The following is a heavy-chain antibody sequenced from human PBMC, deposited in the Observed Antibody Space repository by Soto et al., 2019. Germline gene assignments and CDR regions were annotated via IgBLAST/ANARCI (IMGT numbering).Heavy chain of an antibody. V-gene: IGHV3-74*01. CDR1: GYTFSSYC. Sequence: GGSLRLSCAASGYTFSSYCMHCVRQAPGKGLVWVSRVNGDGSSTSYADPVKGRFTISRDNAKNTVHLQMDSLRAEDTAVYYCARVMANLPWYFDYWGQGTLVTVSS. CDR2: VNGDGSST. J-gene: IGHJ4*02. CDR3: ARVMANLPWYFDY. D-gene: IGHD2-8*01.